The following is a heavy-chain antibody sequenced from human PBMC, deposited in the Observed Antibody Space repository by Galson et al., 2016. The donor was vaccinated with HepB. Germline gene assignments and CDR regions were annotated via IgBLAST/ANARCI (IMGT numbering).Heavy chain of an antibody. Sequence: CAISGDSVSSNSAGWNWIRQSPSRGLEWLGRTYYMSNWHNDYSDSVKSRITINPDTAENNFPLQLNSVTPEDTALHDCSRSYLPGRGFGWWGQGTLVTVSS. V-gene: IGHV6-1*01. J-gene: IGHJ4*02. CDR2: TYYMSNWHN. D-gene: IGHD3-3*01. CDR3: SRSYLPGRGFGW. CDR1: GDSVSSNSAG.